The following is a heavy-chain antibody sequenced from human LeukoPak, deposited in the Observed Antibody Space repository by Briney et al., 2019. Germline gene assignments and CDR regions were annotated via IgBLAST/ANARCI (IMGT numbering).Heavy chain of an antibody. CDR3: AMGLGYCTNGVCTYFDY. Sequence: PGGSLRLSCAASGSTFSSYAMSWVRQAPGKGLEWVSAISGSGGSTYYADSVKGRFTISRDNSKNTLYLQMNSLRAEDTAVYYCAMGLGYCTNGVCTYFDYWGQGTLVTVSS. J-gene: IGHJ4*02. CDR1: GSTFSSYA. CDR2: ISGSGGST. V-gene: IGHV3-23*01. D-gene: IGHD2-8*01.